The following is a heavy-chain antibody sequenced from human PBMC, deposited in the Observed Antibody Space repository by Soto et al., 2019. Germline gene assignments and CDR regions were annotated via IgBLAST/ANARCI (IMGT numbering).Heavy chain of an antibody. Sequence: ASVKVSCKASGYTFIGYYMHWVRQAPGQGLEWMGWINPDSGATNYAQKFQGWVTMTRDTSISTAYMELSRLRSDDTAVYYCATTHSYYYATSGPDAFDIWGQGTMVTVSS. CDR3: ATTHSYYYATSGPDAFDI. J-gene: IGHJ3*02. V-gene: IGHV1-2*04. CDR1: GYTFIGYY. D-gene: IGHD3-22*01. CDR2: INPDSGAT.